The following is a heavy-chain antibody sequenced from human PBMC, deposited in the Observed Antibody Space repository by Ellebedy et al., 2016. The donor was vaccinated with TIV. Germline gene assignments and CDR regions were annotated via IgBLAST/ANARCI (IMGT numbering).Heavy chain of an antibody. J-gene: IGHJ6*02. CDR3: ARLEGERYDGYGMDV. D-gene: IGHD1-1*01. Sequence: GESLKISXAASGFTFSSYWMHWVRQVPGKGLVWVSRINSDGSTTYYADSVKGRFTISRDNAKNTLYLQMNSLRADDTAVYYCARLEGERYDGYGMDVWGQGTTVTVSS. CDR1: GFTFSSYW. CDR2: INSDGSTT. V-gene: IGHV3-74*01.